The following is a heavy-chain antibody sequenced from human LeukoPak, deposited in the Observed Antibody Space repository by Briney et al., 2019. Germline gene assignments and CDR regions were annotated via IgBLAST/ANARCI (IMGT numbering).Heavy chain of an antibody. CDR3: AKRGAYSPPY. CDR1: GFTFSSYE. Sequence: GGSLRLSCAASGFTFSSYEMNWVRQAPGKGLEWVSYISSSGSTIYYADSVKGRFTISRDNAKNSLYLQMNSLRAEDTAVYYCAKRGAYSPPYWGQGTLVTVSS. V-gene: IGHV3-48*03. D-gene: IGHD5-18*01. J-gene: IGHJ4*02. CDR2: ISSSGSTI.